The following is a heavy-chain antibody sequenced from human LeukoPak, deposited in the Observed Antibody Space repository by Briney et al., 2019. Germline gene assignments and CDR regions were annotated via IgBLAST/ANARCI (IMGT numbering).Heavy chain of an antibody. CDR2: IKQDASEK. CDR3: PRDSSSWYSY. CDR1: GFTFSNFW. V-gene: IGHV3-7*01. D-gene: IGHD6-13*01. J-gene: IGHJ4*02. Sequence: GGSLRLSCAASGFTFSNFWMSWVRQAPGKGLEWVANIKQDASEKYYVDSVKGRFSISRDNAKNSLYLQMNSLRAEDTAVYYSPRDSSSWYSYWGRGTLVTVSS.